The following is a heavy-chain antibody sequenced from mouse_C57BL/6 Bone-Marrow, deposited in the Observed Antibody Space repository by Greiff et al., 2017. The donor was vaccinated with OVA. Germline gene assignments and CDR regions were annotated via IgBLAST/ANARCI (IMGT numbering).Heavy chain of an antibody. CDR3: ARSWDIYAMDY. V-gene: IGHV1-81*01. D-gene: IGHD4-1*01. Sequence: QVQLQQSGAELARPGASVKLSCKASGYTFTSSGISWVKQRTGQGLEWIGEIYPRRGNTYYNEKFKGKATLTADKSSSTAYMELRSLTSEDAAVDFCARSWDIYAMDYWGQGTSVTVSS. CDR2: IYPRRGNT. J-gene: IGHJ4*01. CDR1: GYTFTSSG.